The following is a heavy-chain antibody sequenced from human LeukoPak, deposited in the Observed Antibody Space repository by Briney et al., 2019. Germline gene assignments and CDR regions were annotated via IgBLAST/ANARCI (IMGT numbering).Heavy chain of an antibody. V-gene: IGHV3-15*01. CDR2: IKSKTDGGTT. CDR1: GFTFSNAW. CDR3: AKDRQRLGQNLLGH. D-gene: IGHD6-25*01. Sequence: GGSLRLSCAASGFTFSNAWMSWVRQAPGKGLEWVGRIKSKTDGGTTDYAAPVKGRFTISRDNSKNTLYLQMNSLRAEDTAVYYCAKDRQRLGQNLLGHLGQGTLVTVSS. J-gene: IGHJ4*02.